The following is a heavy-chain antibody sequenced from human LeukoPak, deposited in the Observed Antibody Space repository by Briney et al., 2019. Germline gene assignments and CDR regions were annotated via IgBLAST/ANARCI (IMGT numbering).Heavy chain of an antibody. CDR1: GGSFSGYY. V-gene: IGHV4-34*01. CDR2: INHSGST. CDR3: ARDPVSSYCSGGSCFGWFDP. J-gene: IGHJ5*02. D-gene: IGHD2-15*01. Sequence: PSETLSLTCAVYGGSFSGYYWSWIRQPPGKGLEWIGEINHSGSTNYNPSLKSRVTISVDTSKNQFSLKLSSVTAADTAVYYCARDPVSSYCSGGSCFGWFDPWGQGTLVTVSS.